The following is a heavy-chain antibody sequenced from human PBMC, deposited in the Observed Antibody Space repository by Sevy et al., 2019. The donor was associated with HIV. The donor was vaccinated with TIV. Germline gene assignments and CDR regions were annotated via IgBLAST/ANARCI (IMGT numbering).Heavy chain of an antibody. J-gene: IGHJ4*02. D-gene: IGHD5-18*01. CDR2: ISSGGDYI. CDR1: GFTFSSYI. Sequence: GGSLRLSCAASGFTFSSYIMNWVRQAPGMGLEWVSSISSGGDYIYYTDSVKGRFTISRDNAKNSLYLHMNSLRAEDTAVYYCARDEYSYASGFDYWGQGTLVTVSS. V-gene: IGHV3-21*01. CDR3: ARDEYSYASGFDY.